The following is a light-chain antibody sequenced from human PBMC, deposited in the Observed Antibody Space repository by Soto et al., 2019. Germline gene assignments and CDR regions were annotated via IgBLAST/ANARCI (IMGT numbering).Light chain of an antibody. V-gene: IGKV2-30*01. Sequence: DVVMTQTPLSLPVTLGQPASISCRSSQSLVYVDGNTYLNWVHQRPGQSPRRLIYKVSNRDSGVPDRFSGSGSGTEFTLKISRVEAEDVGVYYCMQGTDWPPTFGGGTKVDIK. CDR1: QSLVYVDGNTY. J-gene: IGKJ4*01. CDR2: KVS. CDR3: MQGTDWPPT.